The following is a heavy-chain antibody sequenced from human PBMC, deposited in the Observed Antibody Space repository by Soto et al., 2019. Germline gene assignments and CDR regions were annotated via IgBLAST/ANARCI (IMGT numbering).Heavy chain of an antibody. CDR3: ANDDTALVPAGDY. V-gene: IGHV3-23*01. D-gene: IGHD5-18*01. CDR1: GFTFSSYA. Sequence: EVQLLESGGGLVQPGGSLRLSCAASGFTFSSYAMSWVRQAPGKGLEWVSAISGSGGSTYYADSVKGRFTISRDNSKNTLYLQMNSLRAEDTAVYYWANDDTALVPAGDYWGQGTLVTVSS. J-gene: IGHJ4*02. CDR2: ISGSGGST.